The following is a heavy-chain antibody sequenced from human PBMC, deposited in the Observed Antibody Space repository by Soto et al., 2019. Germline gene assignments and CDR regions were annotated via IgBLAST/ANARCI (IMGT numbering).Heavy chain of an antibody. V-gene: IGHV3-30*14. CDR3: ARGACGSGGSCYSANTTLDY. CDR2: ISYDGSNK. Sequence: QVQLVESGGVGVQPGRSLRLSCAASGFTFSSYAMQWVRQAPGKGLEWVAVISYDGSNKYYGDSVKGRFTISRDNSKKTLYRQMNSLRAEDTAVYYCARGACGSGGSCYSANTTLDYWGQGTMVTVSS. J-gene: IGHJ4*02. CDR1: GFTFSSYA. D-gene: IGHD2-15*01.